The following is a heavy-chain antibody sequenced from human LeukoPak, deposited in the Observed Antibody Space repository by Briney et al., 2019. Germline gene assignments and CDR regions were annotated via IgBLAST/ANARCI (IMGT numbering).Heavy chain of an antibody. D-gene: IGHD3-22*01. Sequence: GRSLRLSCAASGFTFSTYAIHWVRRAPGKGLEWVAFISNNGRNKDYADSVKGLFTISRDNSKNTLYLQVNSLRPDDTAVYYCTRDLTGHYSIDYWGQGTLVTVSS. CDR2: ISNNGRNK. V-gene: IGHV3-30*01. CDR1: GFTFSTYA. CDR3: TRDLTGHYSIDY. J-gene: IGHJ4*02.